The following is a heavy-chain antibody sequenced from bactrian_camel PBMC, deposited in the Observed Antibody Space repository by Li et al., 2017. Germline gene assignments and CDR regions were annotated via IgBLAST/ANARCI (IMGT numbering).Heavy chain of an antibody. D-gene: IGHD1*01. V-gene: IGHV3S1*01. CDR2: IYTGGGST. Sequence: VQLVESGGRSVRAGGTLTLSCVLSGNTGTTYCMAWFRQVPGKEREAVAAIYTGGGSTFYDDSVKGRFTISLADGRDTVDLQMTDLKPEDTAMYYCAAQRLYPGVRWRMSEEYPYWGQGTQVTVS. J-gene: IGHJ4*01. CDR3: AAQRLYPGVRWRMSEEYPY. CDR1: GNTGTTYC.